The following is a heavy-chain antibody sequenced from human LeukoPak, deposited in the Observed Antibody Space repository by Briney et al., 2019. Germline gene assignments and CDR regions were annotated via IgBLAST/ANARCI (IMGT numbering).Heavy chain of an antibody. V-gene: IGHV4-4*07. J-gene: IGHJ6*03. CDR3: ARVGYSYSINDWSRTGLGAYPTKYYYYMDV. Sequence: SETLSLTCAVSGASLSSYSWSWLRQPAGKGLEWIGRIYTSGSTNYNPSLNYNPSLKSRVTMSVDTSKNQFSLKLSSVTAADTAVYYCARVGYSYSINDWSRTGLGAYPTKYYYYMDVWGKGTTVTVSS. CDR2: IYTSGSTNYNPSL. CDR1: GASLSSYS. D-gene: IGHD5-18*01.